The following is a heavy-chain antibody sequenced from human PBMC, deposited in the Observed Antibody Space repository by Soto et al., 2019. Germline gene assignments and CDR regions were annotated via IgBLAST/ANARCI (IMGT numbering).Heavy chain of an antibody. Sequence: QVQLVQSGAEVKKPGASVKVSCKASGYTFTGYYMHWVRQAPGQGLEWMGWINPNSGGTNYAQKFQRWVTMTRDTSISTAYMELCRLRSDDTAVYYCARDPAMNYYYGMDVWGQGTTVTVSS. J-gene: IGHJ6*02. CDR1: GYTFTGYY. CDR2: INPNSGGT. V-gene: IGHV1-2*04. D-gene: IGHD2-2*01. CDR3: ARDPAMNYYYGMDV.